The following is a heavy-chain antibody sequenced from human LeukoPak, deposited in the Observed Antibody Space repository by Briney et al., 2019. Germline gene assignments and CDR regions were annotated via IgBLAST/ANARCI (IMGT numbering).Heavy chain of an antibody. CDR1: GFTFSSYA. CDR3: AMHGLSNADY. V-gene: IGHV3-23*01. D-gene: IGHD3-16*02. Sequence: GGSLRLSCAASGFTFSSYAMSWVRQAPGKGLEWVSAISGSGGSAYYADSVKGRFTISRDNSKNTPYLQMNSLRAEDTAVYYCAMHGLSNADYWGQGTLVTVSS. J-gene: IGHJ4*02. CDR2: ISGSGGSA.